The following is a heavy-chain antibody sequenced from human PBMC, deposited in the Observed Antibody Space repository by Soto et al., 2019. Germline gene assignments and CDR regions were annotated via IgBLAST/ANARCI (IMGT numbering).Heavy chain of an antibody. CDR3: AKDLPCECSGGSCYCRRGNFDY. Sequence: GGSLRLSCAASGFTFSSYAMSWVRQAPGKGLEWVSAISGSGGSTYYADSVKGRFTISRDNSKNTLYLQMNSLRAEDTDVYYCAKDLPCECSGGSCYCRRGNFDYWGQGTLVTVSS. CDR2: ISGSGGST. D-gene: IGHD2-15*01. CDR1: GFTFSSYA. J-gene: IGHJ4*02. V-gene: IGHV3-23*01.